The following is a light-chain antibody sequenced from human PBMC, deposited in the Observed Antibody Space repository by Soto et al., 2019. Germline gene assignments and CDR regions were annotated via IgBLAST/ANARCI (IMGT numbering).Light chain of an antibody. J-gene: IGKJ1*01. CDR3: IQANRFPWT. CDR2: SAS. V-gene: IGKV1-12*01. CDR1: QDIGSS. Sequence: DIQMTQSPSSVSESVGDGVTFTCRASQDIGSSLAWYQQKPGEDPRLLIYSASSLQRGVPSRFSGSGSGTEFTLTISRLQPEDFATYFCIQANRFPWTFGQGTKVEI.